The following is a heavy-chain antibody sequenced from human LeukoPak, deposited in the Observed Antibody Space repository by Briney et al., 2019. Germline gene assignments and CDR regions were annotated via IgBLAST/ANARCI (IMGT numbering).Heavy chain of an antibody. CDR3: AREQLGDAFDI. V-gene: IGHV4-59*01. Sequence: SETLSLTCTVSGDSISSYYWSWIRQPPGKGLEWIGYIYYSGSTNYNPSLKSRVTISVDTSKNQFSLKLSSVTAADTAVYYCAREQLGDAFDIWGQGTMVTVSS. CDR2: IYYSGST. D-gene: IGHD3-3*01. CDR1: GDSISSYY. J-gene: IGHJ3*02.